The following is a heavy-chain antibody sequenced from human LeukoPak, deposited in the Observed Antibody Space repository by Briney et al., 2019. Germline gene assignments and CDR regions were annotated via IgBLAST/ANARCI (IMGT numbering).Heavy chain of an antibody. CDR1: GGSISSYY. CDR2: MYHSGST. D-gene: IGHD3-16*01. CDR3: ARHVGEAYFDY. V-gene: IGHV4-59*08. J-gene: IGHJ4*02. Sequence: ASETLSFTCTVSGGSISSYYWSWIRQPPGKGREWIGYMYHSGSTNYNPSLKSRVTISADASKNQYSLNLSSVTAADTAVYYCARHVGEAYFDYWGQGTLVTVSS.